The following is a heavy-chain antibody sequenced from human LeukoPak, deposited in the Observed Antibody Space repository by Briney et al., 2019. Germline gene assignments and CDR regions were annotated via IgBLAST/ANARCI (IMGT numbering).Heavy chain of an antibody. CDR1: GFTVSSNY. D-gene: IGHD2-15*01. CDR2: IYSGGST. V-gene: IGHV3-66*01. Sequence: GGSLRLSCAASGFTVSSNYMSWVRQAPGKGLEWVSVIYSGGSTYYADSVKGRFTISRDNSKNTLYLQMNSLRAEDTAVYYCAREPRYCSGGSCYPFGFDYWGQGTLVTVSS. J-gene: IGHJ4*02. CDR3: AREPRYCSGGSCYPFGFDY.